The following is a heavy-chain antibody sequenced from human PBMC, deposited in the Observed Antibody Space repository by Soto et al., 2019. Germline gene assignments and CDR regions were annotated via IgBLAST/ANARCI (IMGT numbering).Heavy chain of an antibody. J-gene: IGHJ6*03. Sequence: GGSLRLSCAASGFTFDDYTMHWVRQAPGKGLEWVSLISWDGGSTYYADSVKGRFTISRDNSKNSLYLQMNSLRAEDTAVYYCAKDSIPAATDYYYYYMDVWGKGTTVTVSS. CDR1: GFTFDDYT. CDR2: ISWDGGST. CDR3: AKDSIPAATDYYYYYMDV. V-gene: IGHV3-43*01. D-gene: IGHD2-2*01.